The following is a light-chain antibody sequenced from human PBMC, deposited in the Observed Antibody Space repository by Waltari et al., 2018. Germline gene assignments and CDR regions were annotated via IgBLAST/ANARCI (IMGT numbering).Light chain of an antibody. CDR2: QDR. V-gene: IGLV3-1*01. CDR1: KLGAKY. J-gene: IGLJ2*01. Sequence: SYELTQPPSVSVSPGQTASITCSGDKLGAKYACWYQQKPGQSPVLVIYQDRKRPSGIPERVSGSNAGNTATLTISGTQAMDEADYYCQAWDSSTVVFGGGTKLTVL. CDR3: QAWDSSTVV.